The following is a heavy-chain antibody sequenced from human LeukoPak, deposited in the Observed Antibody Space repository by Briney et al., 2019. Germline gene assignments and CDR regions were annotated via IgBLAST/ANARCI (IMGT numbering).Heavy chain of an antibody. Sequence: GGSLRLSCAASGFTFSSYEMSWVRQAPGKGLELVSYISSSGSTIYYADSVKGRFTISRDNAKNSLYLQMYSLRAEDTAVYYCAELGITMIGGVWGKGTTVTISS. J-gene: IGHJ6*04. CDR3: AELGITMIGGV. CDR2: ISSSGSTI. D-gene: IGHD3-10*02. V-gene: IGHV3-48*03. CDR1: GFTFSSYE.